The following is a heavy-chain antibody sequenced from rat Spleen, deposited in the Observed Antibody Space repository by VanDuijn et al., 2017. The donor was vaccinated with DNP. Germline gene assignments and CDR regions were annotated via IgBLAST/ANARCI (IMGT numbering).Heavy chain of an antibody. Sequence: QVQLKESGPGLVQPSQTLSLTCTVSGFSLTSYGVSWVRQPPGQGLEWIAAISCGGSTYYNSSLQSRLSISRDTSKSQVFLKMDSLQIEDTAIYFCTRDPLYNSGALDAWGQGISVTVSS. CDR3: TRDPLYNSGALDA. J-gene: IGHJ4*01. D-gene: IGHD4-3*01. CDR2: ISCGGST. V-gene: IGHV2S12*01. CDR1: GFSLTSYG.